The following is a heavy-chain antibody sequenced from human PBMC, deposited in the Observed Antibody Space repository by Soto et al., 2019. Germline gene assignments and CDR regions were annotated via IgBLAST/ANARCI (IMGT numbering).Heavy chain of an antibody. CDR3: AKGGYIYGLDP. J-gene: IGHJ5*02. Sequence: LRLSCAASGFPFNTYAMSWVRQAPGKGPEWVSAISESGDNAFYADSVQGRFTISRDNSYNILYLQMNSLRAEDTALYFCAKGGYIYGLDPWGQGTRVTVSS. CDR1: GFPFNTYA. V-gene: IGHV3-23*01. CDR2: ISESGDNA. D-gene: IGHD5-18*01.